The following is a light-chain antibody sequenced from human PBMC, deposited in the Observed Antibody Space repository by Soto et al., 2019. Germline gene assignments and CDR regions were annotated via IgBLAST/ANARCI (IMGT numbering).Light chain of an antibody. Sequence: EIVMTQSPPTLSVSPGERITLSCRASQSVSSKLAWYQHRPGQAPRLLIYGAFTRATGVPARFSGSGSGTEFTLTITSLQPEHFAVYYCQQYHTWPPLTFGGGTKVEIK. CDR1: QSVSSK. V-gene: IGKV3-15*01. CDR3: QQYHTWPPLT. J-gene: IGKJ4*01. CDR2: GAF.